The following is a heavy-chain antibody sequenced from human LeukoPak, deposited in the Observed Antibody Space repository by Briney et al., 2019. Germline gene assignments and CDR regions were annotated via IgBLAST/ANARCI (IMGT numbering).Heavy chain of an antibody. D-gene: IGHD4-17*01. CDR2: ISYDGSNK. CDR3: ARDRRRYGDPDDY. J-gene: IGHJ4*02. V-gene: IGHV3-30*04. CDR1: GFTFSSYA. Sequence: PGGSLRLSCAASGFTFSSYAMHWVRQAPGKGLEWVAVISYDGSNKYYADSVEGRFTISRDNSKNTLYLQMNSLRAEDTAVYYCARDRRRYGDPDDYWGQGTLVTVSS.